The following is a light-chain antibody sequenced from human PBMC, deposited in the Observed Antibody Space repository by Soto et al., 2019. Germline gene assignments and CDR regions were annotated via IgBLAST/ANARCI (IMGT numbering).Light chain of an antibody. J-gene: IGKJ5*01. CDR2: DAS. CDR1: QTISSW. CDR3: QHLSSYPIT. V-gene: IGKV1-5*01. Sequence: DIQMTQSPSTLSGSVGDRVTITCRASQTISSWLAWYQQRPGKAPELLIYDASNLETGVPSRFSGSGSGTDFTLTISSLQPEDFATYYCQHLSSYPITFGQGTLLEV.